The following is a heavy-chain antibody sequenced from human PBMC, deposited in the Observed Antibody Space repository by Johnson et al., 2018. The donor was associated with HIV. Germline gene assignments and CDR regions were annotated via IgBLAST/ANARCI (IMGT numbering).Heavy chain of an antibody. Sequence: VQLVESGGGLIQPGGSLRLSCAASGFTFSSYDMHWVRQTTGKGLESVSGIGTAGDTYYPGSVKGRFTIFRDNAKNSLYLQMNRLRAEDTALYYSARERRSDYDYDGFDIWGQGTLVTVSS. CDR2: IGTAGDT. CDR1: GFTFSSYD. V-gene: IGHV3-13*01. D-gene: IGHD5-12*01. J-gene: IGHJ3*02. CDR3: ARERRSDYDYDGFDI.